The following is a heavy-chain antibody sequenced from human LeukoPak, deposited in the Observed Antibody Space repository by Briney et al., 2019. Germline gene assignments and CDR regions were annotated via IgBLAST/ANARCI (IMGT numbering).Heavy chain of an antibody. CDR1: GGSVSSGTYY. Sequence: PSETLSLTCTVSGGSVSSGTYYWSWIRQPPGKGLEWIGYIYNRGSTKSNPSLKSRVTILVDTSKNQFSLKLSSVTAADTAVYYCARDPYGEGWLDPWGQGTLVTVSS. D-gene: IGHD4-17*01. CDR3: ARDPYGEGWLDP. CDR2: IYNRGST. J-gene: IGHJ5*02. V-gene: IGHV4-61*01.